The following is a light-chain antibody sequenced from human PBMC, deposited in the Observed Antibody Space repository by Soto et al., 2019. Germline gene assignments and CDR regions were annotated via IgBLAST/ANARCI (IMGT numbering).Light chain of an antibody. CDR3: QQSYTTPIT. J-gene: IGKJ5*01. V-gene: IGKV1-39*01. CDR1: QTISSH. CDR2: AAS. Sequence: DIQMTQSPSSXXAXXXXRXXXTXRASQTISSHLNWYQQKPGKAPNLLVYAASSLQSGVPSRFTGSGSGTDFTLTISSLQPEDFATYFCQQSYTTPITFGQGTRLEIK.